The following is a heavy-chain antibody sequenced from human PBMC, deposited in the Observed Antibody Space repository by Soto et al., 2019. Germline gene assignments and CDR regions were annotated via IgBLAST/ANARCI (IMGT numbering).Heavy chain of an antibody. Sequence: EVQLVESGGGLVQPGRSLRLSCAASGFTFDDYAMHWVRQAPGKGLEWVAGISWNSGSKDYADSVKGRFTISRDNAKNYLYMQMNSLGDEDTDYYYCAKDTQSNFGTGGFDYWGQGTLVTVSS. CDR1: GFTFDDYA. CDR3: AKDTQSNFGTGGFDY. J-gene: IGHJ4*02. CDR2: ISWNSGSK. V-gene: IGHV3-9*01. D-gene: IGHD7-27*01.